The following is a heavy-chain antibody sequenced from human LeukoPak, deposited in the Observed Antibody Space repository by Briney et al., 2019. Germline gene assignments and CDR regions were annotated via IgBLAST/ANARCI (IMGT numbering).Heavy chain of an antibody. CDR1: GFTFSSYA. Sequence: PGGSLRLSCAASGFTFSSYAMHWVRQAPGKGLEWVAVISYDGSNKYYADSVKGRFTISRDNSKNTLYLQMNSLRAEDTAVYYCARDVDGDYNWFDPWGQGTLVTVSS. D-gene: IGHD4-17*01. J-gene: IGHJ5*02. V-gene: IGHV3-30-3*01. CDR2: ISYDGSNK. CDR3: ARDVDGDYNWFDP.